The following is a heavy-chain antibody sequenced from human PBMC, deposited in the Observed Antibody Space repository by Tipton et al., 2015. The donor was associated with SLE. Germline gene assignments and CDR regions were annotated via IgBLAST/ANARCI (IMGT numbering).Heavy chain of an antibody. Sequence: GLVKPSETLSLTCGVSGYSISSAYYWGWIRQSPGKGLEWIGTIHLSGTTYYNPSLKSRVTISPDTSKNQFSLKLNSVTAADTAVYFCARAVISVPYFDYWGQGTVLTVSS. CDR2: IHLSGTT. CDR3: ARAVISVPYFDY. V-gene: IGHV4-38-2*01. CDR1: GYSISSAYY. D-gene: IGHD2-21*01. J-gene: IGHJ4*02.